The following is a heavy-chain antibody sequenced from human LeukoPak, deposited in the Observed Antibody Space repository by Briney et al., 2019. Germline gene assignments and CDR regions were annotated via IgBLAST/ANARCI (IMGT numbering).Heavy chain of an antibody. V-gene: IGHV4-39*01. CDR3: VRHPGGGHTEGYFDF. J-gene: IGHJ4*02. CDR2: IYPSGDT. Sequence: PSETLSLTCTVSGDSISGISYYWGWIRQSPGTGLEWIGSIYPSGDTHYNPSLKSRLTVSVDMPKNQFFLKLTSVTAADTALYYCVRHPGGGHTEGYFDFWGQGVLVTVSS. D-gene: IGHD3-16*01. CDR1: GDSISGISYY.